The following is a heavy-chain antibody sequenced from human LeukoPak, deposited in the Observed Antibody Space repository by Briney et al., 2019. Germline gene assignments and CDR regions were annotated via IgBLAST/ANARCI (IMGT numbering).Heavy chain of an antibody. CDR2: IYYSGST. CDR1: GGSISSSSYY. Sequence: SETLSLTCTVSGGSISSSSYYWGWIRQPPGKGLEWIGSIYYSGSTYYNPSLKSRVTISVDTSKNQFSLKLSSVTAADTAVYYCARQRTDGWVGDAFDIWGQGTMVTVSS. D-gene: IGHD3-16*01. CDR3: ARQRTDGWVGDAFDI. V-gene: IGHV4-39*01. J-gene: IGHJ3*02.